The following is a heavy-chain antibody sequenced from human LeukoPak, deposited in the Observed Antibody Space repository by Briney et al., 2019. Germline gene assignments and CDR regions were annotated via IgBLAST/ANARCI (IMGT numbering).Heavy chain of an antibody. CDR1: GFTFSSYW. Sequence: GVSLRLSCAASGFTFSSYWMSWVRLAPGKGLQWVANIKQDGSEKYYVDSVKGRFTISRDNAKNSLYLQMNSLRAEDTAVYYCASRAGYTGSWSAFDYWGQGTLVTVSS. J-gene: IGHJ4*02. D-gene: IGHD6-13*01. V-gene: IGHV3-7*05. CDR3: ASRAGYTGSWSAFDY. CDR2: IKQDGSEK.